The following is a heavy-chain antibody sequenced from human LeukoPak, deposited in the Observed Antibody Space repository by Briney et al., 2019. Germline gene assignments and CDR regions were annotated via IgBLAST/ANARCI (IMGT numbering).Heavy chain of an antibody. CDR3: ARGLRGQRAYYFDY. CDR2: ISSSSSYT. V-gene: IGHV3-21*01. Sequence: GGSLRLSCAASGFTFSSYSMNWVRQAPGKGLEWVSSISSSSSYTYYADSVKGRFTISRDNAKNSLYLRMNSLRAEDTAVYYCARGLRGQRAYYFDYWGQGTLVTVSS. CDR1: GFTFSSYS. J-gene: IGHJ4*02.